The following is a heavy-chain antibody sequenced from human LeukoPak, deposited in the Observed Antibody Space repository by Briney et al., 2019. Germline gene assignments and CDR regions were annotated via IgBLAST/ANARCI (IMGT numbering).Heavy chain of an antibody. V-gene: IGHV4-34*01. D-gene: IGHD3-10*01. CDR3: ARGLMVRGVYNWFDP. CDR2: NKHSRST. J-gene: IGHJ5*02. Sequence: SEPLSLTCAVYGWPFSGYYWRWIRQPPGKGLEGIGENKHSRSTNYNPTLRSRFTISVDTSKNHYALNLSSVTASDTAVYYCARGLMVRGVYNWFDPWGQGTLVTVSS. CDR1: GWPFSGYY.